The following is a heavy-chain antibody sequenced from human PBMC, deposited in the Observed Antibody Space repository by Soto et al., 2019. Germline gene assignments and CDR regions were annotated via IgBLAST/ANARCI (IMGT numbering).Heavy chain of an antibody. CDR2: IDLSDSYT. Sequence: GESLKISCKGSGYSFTSYWINWVRQMPGKGLEWMGRIDLSDSYTNYSPSFQGHVTISADKSISTAYLQWSSLKASDTAMYYCARIRSTWYKDGMDVWGQGTTVTVSS. CDR3: ARIRSTWYKDGMDV. V-gene: IGHV5-10-1*01. CDR1: GYSFTSYW. D-gene: IGHD6-13*01. J-gene: IGHJ6*02.